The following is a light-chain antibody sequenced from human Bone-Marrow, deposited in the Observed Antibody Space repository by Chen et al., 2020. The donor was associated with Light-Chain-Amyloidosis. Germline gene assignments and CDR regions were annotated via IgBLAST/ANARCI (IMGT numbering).Light chain of an antibody. CDR2: ENN. J-gene: IGLJ3*02. V-gene: IGLV1-51*02. CDR3: ATWDSSLTVWM. Sequence: QSVLTQPHSVSAAPGQKVTISCSGSNSNIGINYVSWYQQLPGTSPKLLIYENNQRPSEIPDRFSGSKSGTSATLRVAGLQTGDEADYYCATWDSSLTVWMFGGGTKLTVL. CDR1: NSNIGINY.